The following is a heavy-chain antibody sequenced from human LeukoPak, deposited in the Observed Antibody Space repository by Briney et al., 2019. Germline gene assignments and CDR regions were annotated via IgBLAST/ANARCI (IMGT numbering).Heavy chain of an antibody. CDR1: GGSFSGYY. Sequence: PSETLSLTCAVYGGSFSGYYWSWIRQPPGKGLEWIGEINHSGSTNYNPSLKSRVTISVDTSKNQFSLKLSSVTAADTAVYYCARGVYDTLTGYYSPPSFDYWGQGTLVTVSS. CDR2: INHSGST. D-gene: IGHD3-9*01. V-gene: IGHV4-34*01. CDR3: ARGVYDTLTGYYSPPSFDY. J-gene: IGHJ4*02.